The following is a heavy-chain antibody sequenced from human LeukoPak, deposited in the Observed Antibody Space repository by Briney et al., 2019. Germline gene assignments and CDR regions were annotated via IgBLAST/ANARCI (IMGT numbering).Heavy chain of an antibody. Sequence: ASVKVSCKASGYTFTSYGISWVRQAPGQGLEWMGWINAYNGNTNYAQKLQGRVTMTTDTSTSTAYMELRRLRSDDTAVYYCAREWRGEMATITALDYWGQGTLVTVSS. CDR3: AREWRGEMATITALDY. CDR2: INAYNGNT. CDR1: GYTFTSYG. J-gene: IGHJ4*02. V-gene: IGHV1-18*01. D-gene: IGHD5-24*01.